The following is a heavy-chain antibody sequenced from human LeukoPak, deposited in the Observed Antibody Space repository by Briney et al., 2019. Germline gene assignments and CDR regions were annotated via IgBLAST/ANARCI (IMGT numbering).Heavy chain of an antibody. V-gene: IGHV4-38-2*01. CDR1: GYSISSGYY. J-gene: IGHJ5*02. CDR2: IYHSGST. D-gene: IGHD2-8*01. CDR3: AGQDIVLMVFAGDSFDP. Sequence: PSETLSLTCAVSGYSISSGYYWGWIRQPPGKGLEWIGSIYHSGSTYYNPSLKSRVTISVDTSKNQFSLKLSSVTAADTAVYYCAGQDIVLMVFAGDSFDPWGQGTLVTVSS.